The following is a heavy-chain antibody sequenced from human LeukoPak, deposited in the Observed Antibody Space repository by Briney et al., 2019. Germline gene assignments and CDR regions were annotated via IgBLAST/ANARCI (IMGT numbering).Heavy chain of an antibody. J-gene: IGHJ4*02. Sequence: ASVKVSCKASSYTFTSYGISWVRQAPGQRLEWMGWISGYNGNTNYAQKLQGRVTMTTDTSTSTAYMELRSLRSDDTAVYYCARGALPVYYYDSSGYYFDYWGQGTLVIVSS. V-gene: IGHV1-18*01. CDR2: ISGYNGNT. D-gene: IGHD3-22*01. CDR3: ARGALPVYYYDSSGYYFDY. CDR1: SYTFTSYG.